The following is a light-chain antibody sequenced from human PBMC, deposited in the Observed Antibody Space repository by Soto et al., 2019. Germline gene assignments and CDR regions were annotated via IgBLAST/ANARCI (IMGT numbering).Light chain of an antibody. V-gene: IGLV2-14*03. CDR3: SSYSTSSTPFV. CDR1: SSDVGGYNF. J-gene: IGLJ1*01. Sequence: QSALTQPASVSGSPGQSITISCTGSSSDVGGYNFVSWYQHHPGKAPKLVIYDVSDRPSGIPNRFSGSKSGSTASLSISGLQAEDEADYYCSSYSTSSTPFVLGTGTKVTVL. CDR2: DVS.